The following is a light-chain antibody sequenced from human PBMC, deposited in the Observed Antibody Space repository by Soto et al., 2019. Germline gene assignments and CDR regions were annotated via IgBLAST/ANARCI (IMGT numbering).Light chain of an antibody. CDR1: SSDVGGYNY. CDR3: ISYTTSSTLDV. J-gene: IGLJ1*01. Sequence: QSVLTQPASVSGSPGQSITISCTGTSSDVGGYNYVSWYQQHPGKAPQLMIYEVSNRPSGVSNRFSGSKSGNTASLTISGFKAEDEAAYYFISYTTSSTLDVFGTGTKVTVL. V-gene: IGLV2-14*01. CDR2: EVS.